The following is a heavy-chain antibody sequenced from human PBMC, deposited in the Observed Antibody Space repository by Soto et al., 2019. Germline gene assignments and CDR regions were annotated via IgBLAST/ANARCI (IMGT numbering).Heavy chain of an antibody. J-gene: IGHJ6*02. D-gene: IGHD5-18*01. CDR3: ARDSDDTAMDSNYYYYGMDV. Sequence: ASVKVSCKASGYTFTSYDINWVRQATGQGLEWMGIINPSGGNTSYAQKFQGRVTMARDTSTSTVYMELSSLRSEDTAVYYCARDSDDTAMDSNYYYYGMDVWGQGTTVTVSS. CDR1: GYTFTSYD. V-gene: IGHV1-46*01. CDR2: INPSGGNT.